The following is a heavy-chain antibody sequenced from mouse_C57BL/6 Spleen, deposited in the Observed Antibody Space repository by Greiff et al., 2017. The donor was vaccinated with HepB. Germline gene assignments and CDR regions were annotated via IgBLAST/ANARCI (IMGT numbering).Heavy chain of an antibody. CDR2: INPNNGGT. Sequence: EVQLQQSGPELVKPGASVKIPCKASGYTFTDYNMDWVKQSHGKSLEWIGDINPNNGGTIYNQKFKGKATLTVDKSSSTAYMERRSLTSEDTAVYYCARRGLFTTVVATRAGFDYWGQGTTLTVSS. CDR1: GYTFTDYN. V-gene: IGHV1-18*01. CDR3: ARRGLFTTVVATRAGFDY. D-gene: IGHD1-1*01. J-gene: IGHJ2*01.